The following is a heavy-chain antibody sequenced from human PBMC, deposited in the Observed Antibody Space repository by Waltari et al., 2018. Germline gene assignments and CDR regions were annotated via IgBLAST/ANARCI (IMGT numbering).Heavy chain of an antibody. CDR2: INPNSGGT. CDR3: ARSDGFFVATGGLGAFDI. Sequence: QVQLVQSGAEVKKPGASVKVSCKASGYTFTGYYMHWVRQAPGQGLEWMGWINPNSGGTNYAQKFQGRVTMTRDTSISTAYMELSRLRSDDTAVYYCARSDGFFVATGGLGAFDIWGQGTMVTVSS. CDR1: GYTFTGYY. D-gene: IGHD2-15*01. V-gene: IGHV1-2*02. J-gene: IGHJ3*02.